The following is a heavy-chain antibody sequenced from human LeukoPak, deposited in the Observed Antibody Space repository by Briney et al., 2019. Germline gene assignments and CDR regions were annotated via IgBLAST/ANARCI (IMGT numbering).Heavy chain of an antibody. CDR1: GFTFSSYW. J-gene: IGHJ5*02. V-gene: IGHV3-74*01. D-gene: IGHD6-13*01. Sequence: GGSLRLSCAACGFTFSSYWMHWVRQAPGKGLVWVSRINSDGSSTSYADSVKGRFTISRDNAKNTLYLQMNSLRAEDTAVYHCAREFSAFIAAAGSNWFDPWGQGTLVTVSS. CDR2: INSDGSST. CDR3: AREFSAFIAAAGSNWFDP.